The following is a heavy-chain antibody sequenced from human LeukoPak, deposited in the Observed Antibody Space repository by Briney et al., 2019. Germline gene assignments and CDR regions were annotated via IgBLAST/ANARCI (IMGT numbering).Heavy chain of an antibody. J-gene: IGHJ4*02. V-gene: IGHV4-59*01. D-gene: IGHD1-26*01. CDR3: AGGGSGRDGGSYFGY. CDR2: IYCSGST. Sequence: SETLSLTCTVSGGSTNGCYWCWVRHPPGGGLERSWHIYCSGSTNYNPSINSRVTITVDSSKTQFSLKLSSVTDANTAEYYCAGGGSGRDGGSYFGYWGQGTRVTVSS. CDR1: GGSTNGCY.